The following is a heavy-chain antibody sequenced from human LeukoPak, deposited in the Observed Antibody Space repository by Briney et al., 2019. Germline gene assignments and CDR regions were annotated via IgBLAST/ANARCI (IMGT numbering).Heavy chain of an antibody. D-gene: IGHD1-26*01. CDR3: ARGGSYLGHCDY. CDR2: IYYSGNT. V-gene: IGHV4-59*01. Sequence: SETLSLTCAVYGGSISSYYWSWIRQPPGKGLEWIGYIYYSGNTNYNPSLKSRVTISVDTSKNQFSLKLSSVTAADTAVYYCARGGSYLGHCDYWGQGTLVTVSS. CDR1: GGSISSYY. J-gene: IGHJ4*02.